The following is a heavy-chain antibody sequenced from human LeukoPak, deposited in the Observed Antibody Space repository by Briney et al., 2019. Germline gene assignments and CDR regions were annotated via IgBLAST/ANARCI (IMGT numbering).Heavy chain of an antibody. CDR2: ISAYNGST. CDR3: ARGLTHPRTSHSRGGMDV. J-gene: IGHJ6*02. V-gene: IGHV1-18*01. Sequence: ASVKVSCKASGYTFTIYGISWVRQAPGQGLEWMGWISAYNGSTNYAQKLQGRVTMTTDTSTSTAYMKLRSLRSGDTAVYYCARGLTHPRTSHSRGGMDVWGQGTTVTASS. CDR1: GYTFTIYG. D-gene: IGHD2-2*01.